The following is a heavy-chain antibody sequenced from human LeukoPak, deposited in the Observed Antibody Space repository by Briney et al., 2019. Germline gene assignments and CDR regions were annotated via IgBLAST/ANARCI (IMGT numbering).Heavy chain of an antibody. V-gene: IGHV4-4*09. CDR3: ARREDYYDSSGQPYHAFDV. J-gene: IGHJ3*01. CDR1: GGSISSYY. Sequence: SETLSLTCTVSGGSISSYYWSWIRQPPGKGLEWIGYIYTSGSTNYNPSLKSRVTISVDTSKNQFSRKLSSVTAADTAVYYCARREDYYDSSGQPYHAFDVWGQGTMVTVSS. CDR2: IYTSGST. D-gene: IGHD3-22*01.